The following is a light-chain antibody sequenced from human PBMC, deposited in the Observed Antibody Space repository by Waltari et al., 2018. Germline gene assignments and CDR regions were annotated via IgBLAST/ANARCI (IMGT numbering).Light chain of an antibody. CDR1: TSNILINT. J-gene: IGLJ2*01. Sequence: QAVLTQPPSASGTPGQRVTISCSGSTSNILINTVNWYQPLPGAAPKLLIFSNNRAPSGVADRFAVAASGTSASLVISALQCEDEADYYCASWDDNLKGLVFGGGTTLTVL. CDR2: SNN. CDR3: ASWDDNLKGLV. V-gene: IGLV1-44*01.